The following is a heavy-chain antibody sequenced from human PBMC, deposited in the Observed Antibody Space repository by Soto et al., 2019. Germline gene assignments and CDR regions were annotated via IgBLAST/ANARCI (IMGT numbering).Heavy chain of an antibody. J-gene: IGHJ4*02. D-gene: IGHD3-10*01. CDR2: INHSGST. CDR1: GGSFSGYY. V-gene: IGHV4-34*01. Sequence: QVQLQQWGAGLLKPSETLSLTCAVYGGSFSGYYWSWIRQPPGKGLEWIGEINHSGSTNYNPSLMSRVTISVDTSKNQFSLKLSSVTAADTAVYYCARAPVTMVRGVPFDYWGQGTLVTVSS. CDR3: ARAPVTMVRGVPFDY.